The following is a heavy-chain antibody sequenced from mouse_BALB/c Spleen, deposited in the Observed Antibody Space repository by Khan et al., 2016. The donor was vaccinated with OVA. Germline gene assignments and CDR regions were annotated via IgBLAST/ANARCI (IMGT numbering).Heavy chain of an antibody. CDR1: GYSFTGYF. J-gene: IGHJ2*01. V-gene: IGHV1-20*02. CDR2: INPHIGET. D-gene: IGHD1-1*01. Sequence: EVKLMESGPELVQPGASVKISCKASGYSFTGYFMNWVMQSHGKSLEWIGRINPHIGETLYNQKFKDKATLTVDESSSTAHMELRSLASEDSAVYYCARKNGSDFDYWGQGTTLTVSS. CDR3: ARKNGSDFDY.